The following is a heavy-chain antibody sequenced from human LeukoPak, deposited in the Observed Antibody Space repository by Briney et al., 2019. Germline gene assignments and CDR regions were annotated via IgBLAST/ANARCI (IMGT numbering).Heavy chain of an antibody. Sequence: GGSLRLSCAASGFTFSSYGMHWVRQAPGKGLEWVAFIRYDGSNKYYADSVKGRFTISRDNSKNTLYLQMNSLRAEDTAVYYCAKDRRSGSPYFGYWGQGTLVTVSS. CDR1: GFTFSSYG. D-gene: IGHD1-26*01. J-gene: IGHJ4*02. CDR3: AKDRRSGSPYFGY. CDR2: IRYDGSNK. V-gene: IGHV3-30*02.